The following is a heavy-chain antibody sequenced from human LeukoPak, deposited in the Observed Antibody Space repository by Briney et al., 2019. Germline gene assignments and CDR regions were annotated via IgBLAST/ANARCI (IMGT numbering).Heavy chain of an antibody. CDR3: ARAGQYRFDY. CDR2: INRDGSTT. J-gene: IGHJ4*02. V-gene: IGHV3-74*01. CDR1: GFTFSSYW. Sequence: GGSLRLSCAASGFTFSSYWMHWVRQAPGKGLVWVSRINRDGSTTNYADSVKGRFTISRDNAKNTLYLQMNSLRADDTAVYYCARAGQYRFDYWGQGALVTVSS. D-gene: IGHD2/OR15-2a*01.